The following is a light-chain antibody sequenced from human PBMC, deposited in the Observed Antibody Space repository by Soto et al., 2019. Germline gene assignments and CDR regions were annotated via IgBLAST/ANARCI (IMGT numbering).Light chain of an antibody. Sequence: IVLTQSPGTLSLSPGETATLSCRASQTVSSTYLAWYQHKPGRAPRLLIYGASSRATGIPDRFSGSGSGTDFTLTISRLEPEDFAVYYCQQYGSSPRTFGQGTKVDIK. J-gene: IGKJ1*01. CDR2: GAS. CDR3: QQYGSSPRT. V-gene: IGKV3-20*01. CDR1: QTVSSTY.